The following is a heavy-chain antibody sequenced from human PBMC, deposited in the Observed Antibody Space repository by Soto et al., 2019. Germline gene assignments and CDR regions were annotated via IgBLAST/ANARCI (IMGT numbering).Heavy chain of an antibody. CDR2: IYYSGST. CDR3: ARGERRRGGSFDY. J-gene: IGHJ4*02. V-gene: IGHV4-31*03. CDR1: GGSISSGGYY. Sequence: QVQLQESGPGLVKPSQTLSLTCTVSGGSISSGGYYWSWIRQHPGKGLEWIGYIYYSGSTYYNPSLKSRVTKPGDTSKNQFPLRRASVTAADTAVYYCARGERRRGGSFDYWGQGTLVTVSS. D-gene: IGHD3-16*01.